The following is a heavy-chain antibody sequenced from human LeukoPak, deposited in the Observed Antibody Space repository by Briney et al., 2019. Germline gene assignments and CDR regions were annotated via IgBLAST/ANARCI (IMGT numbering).Heavy chain of an antibody. CDR3: ARGSGDVIDY. D-gene: IGHD4-17*01. CDR1: GFTVSSNC. Sequence: PGGSLRLSCAASGFTVSSNCMNWVRQAPGKGLEWVSVIYSGGTTYYADSVKGRFTISRDSSKNTLYLQMSSLRAEDTAVYYCARGSGDVIDYWGQGTLVTVSS. V-gene: IGHV3-53*01. J-gene: IGHJ4*02. CDR2: IYSGGTT.